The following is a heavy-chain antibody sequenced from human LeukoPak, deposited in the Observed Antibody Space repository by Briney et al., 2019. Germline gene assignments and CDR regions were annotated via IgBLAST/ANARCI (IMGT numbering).Heavy chain of an antibody. CDR1: GGSFNHDY. CDR3: ARRSGYSYSAGVNL. CDR2: INQSGTA. V-gene: IGHV4-34*01. D-gene: IGHD5-12*01. Sequence: SETLSLTCAVYGGSFNHDYCNWIRQPPGKGLEWIGEINQSGTASYNPSLKSRVTISLDTSKNQFSLNLNSVTAADTAVYYCARRSGYSYSAGVNLWGQGNLVTVSS. J-gene: IGHJ5*02.